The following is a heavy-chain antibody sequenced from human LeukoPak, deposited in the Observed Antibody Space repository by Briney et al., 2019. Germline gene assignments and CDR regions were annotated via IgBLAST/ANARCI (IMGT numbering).Heavy chain of an antibody. D-gene: IGHD1-7*01. CDR1: GFTFTSYW. Sequence: PGGSLRLSCAASGFTFTSYWMTWVRQAPGKGLEWVSSISSSSSYIYYADSVKGRFTISRDNAKNSLYLQMNSLRAEDTAVYYCARDKLELRVTLWGSFDYWGQGTLVTVSS. CDR2: ISSSSSYI. J-gene: IGHJ4*02. CDR3: ARDKLELRVTLWGSFDY. V-gene: IGHV3-21*01.